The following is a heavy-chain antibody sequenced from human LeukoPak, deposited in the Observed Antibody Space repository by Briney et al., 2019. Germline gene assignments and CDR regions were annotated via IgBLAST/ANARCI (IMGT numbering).Heavy chain of an antibody. CDR1: GFTFSSYS. J-gene: IGHJ4*02. V-gene: IGHV3-48*04. Sequence: GGSLRLSCAASGFTFSSYSMNWVRQAPGKGLEWVSYISSSGSTIYYADSVKGRFTISRDNAKNSLYLQMNSLRAEDTAVYYCAREDGYNYAGFDYWGQGTLVTVSS. D-gene: IGHD5-24*01. CDR3: AREDGYNYAGFDY. CDR2: ISSSGSTI.